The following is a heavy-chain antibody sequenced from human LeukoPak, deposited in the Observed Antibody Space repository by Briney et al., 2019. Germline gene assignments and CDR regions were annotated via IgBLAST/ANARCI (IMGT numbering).Heavy chain of an antibody. CDR1: GGSFSGYY. CDR3: ARGPPPSIVGATSPLNWFDP. Sequence: PSETLSLTCAVYGGSFSGYYWSWIRQPPGKGLEWIGEINHSGSTNYNPSLKSRVTISVDTSKNQFSLKLSSVTAADTAVYYCARGPPPSIVGATSPLNWFDPWGQGTLVTVSS. J-gene: IGHJ5*02. V-gene: IGHV4-34*01. CDR2: INHSGST. D-gene: IGHD1-26*01.